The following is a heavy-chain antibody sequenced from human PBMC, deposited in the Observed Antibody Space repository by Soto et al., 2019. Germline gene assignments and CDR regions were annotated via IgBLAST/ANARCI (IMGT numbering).Heavy chain of an antibody. Sequence: PGGSLRLSCAASGFTFSSYSMNWVRQAPGKGLEWASSISSSSSYIYYADSVKGRFTISRDNAKNSLYLQMNSLRAEDTAVYYCARERIFGVVINYFDYWGQGTLVTVSS. J-gene: IGHJ4*02. CDR1: GFTFSSYS. V-gene: IGHV3-21*01. D-gene: IGHD3-3*01. CDR3: ARERIFGVVINYFDY. CDR2: ISSSSSYI.